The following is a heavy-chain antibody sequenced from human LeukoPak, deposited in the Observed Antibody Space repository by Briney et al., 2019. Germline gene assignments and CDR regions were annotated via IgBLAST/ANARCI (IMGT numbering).Heavy chain of an antibody. Sequence: ASVKVSCKASGYTFTDYYIHWSRQAPGQGLEWMGWINPNSGATNSAQHFQGRVTMTRDTSVNTVYMELSRLTFDDTAVYFCARSRVTTIPNLDYWGQGILLTVSS. CDR3: ARSRVTTIPNLDY. CDR2: INPNSGAT. J-gene: IGHJ4*02. D-gene: IGHD5-12*01. V-gene: IGHV1-2*02. CDR1: GYTFTDYY.